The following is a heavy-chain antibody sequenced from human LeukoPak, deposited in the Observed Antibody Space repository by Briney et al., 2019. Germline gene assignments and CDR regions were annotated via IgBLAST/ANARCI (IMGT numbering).Heavy chain of an antibody. Sequence: GGSLRLSCAASGFTFSSHAMSWVRQAPGKGLEWVSAISGSGGSTYYADSVKGRCTISRDNSKNTLHLQMNSLRAEDTAVYYCAKDIDILTGYYNYWGQGTLVTVSS. CDR2: ISGSGGST. CDR3: AKDIDILTGYYNY. CDR1: GFTFSSHA. J-gene: IGHJ4*02. V-gene: IGHV3-23*01. D-gene: IGHD3-9*01.